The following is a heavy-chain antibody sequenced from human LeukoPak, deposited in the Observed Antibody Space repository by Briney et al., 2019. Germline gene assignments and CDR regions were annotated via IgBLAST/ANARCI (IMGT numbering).Heavy chain of an antibody. J-gene: IGHJ4*02. CDR2: IYHSGST. Sequence: SETLSLACSVSGYSISSGNYWGWIRLPPGKGLQWIGSIYHSGSTYYNPSLKSRVTISVDTSKNQFSLKLSSVTAADTAVYHCARDKQDIVLPGYWGQGTLVTVSS. D-gene: IGHD2-15*01. CDR3: ARDKQDIVLPGY. CDR1: GYSISSGNY. V-gene: IGHV4-38-2*02.